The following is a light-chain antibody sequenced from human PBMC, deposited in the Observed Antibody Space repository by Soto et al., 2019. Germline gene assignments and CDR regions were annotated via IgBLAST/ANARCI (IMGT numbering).Light chain of an antibody. Sequence: QSVLTQPRSVTGSPGQSVTISCTGTSSDVGGYNYFSWYQQHPGKAPKLMIYDVSKRPSGVPDRFSGSKSGNTASLTISGLQAEDEADYYCCSYAGSYTLVFGTGTKLTV. CDR1: SSDVGGYNY. V-gene: IGLV2-11*01. CDR3: CSYAGSYTLV. CDR2: DVS. J-gene: IGLJ1*01.